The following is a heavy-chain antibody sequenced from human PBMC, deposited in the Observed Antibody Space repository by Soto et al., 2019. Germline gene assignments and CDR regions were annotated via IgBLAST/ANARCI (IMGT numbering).Heavy chain of an antibody. D-gene: IGHD6-19*01. CDR3: ARPIAVAAGDWFDP. Sequence: EVQLVESGGGLVKPGGSLRLSCAASGFTFSSYSMNWVRQAPGKGLEWVSSISSSSSYIYYADSVKGRFTISRDNAKNSLYLQMKSLGAEDTAVYYCARPIAVAAGDWFDPWGQGTLVTVSS. CDR2: ISSSSSYI. J-gene: IGHJ5*02. V-gene: IGHV3-21*01. CDR1: GFTFSSYS.